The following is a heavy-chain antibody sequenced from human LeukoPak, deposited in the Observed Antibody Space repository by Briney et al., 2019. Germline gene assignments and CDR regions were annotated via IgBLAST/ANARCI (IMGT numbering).Heavy chain of an antibody. Sequence: GASVKVSCKASGYTFNGYYMHWVRQAPGQGLEWMGWINPNSGGTNYAQKFQGWVTMTRDTSISTAYMELSRLRSDDTAVYYCAIHGAGEYGAFDIWGQGTMVTVSS. J-gene: IGHJ3*02. V-gene: IGHV1-2*04. CDR1: GYTFNGYY. D-gene: IGHD4/OR15-4a*01. CDR2: INPNSGGT. CDR3: AIHGAGEYGAFDI.